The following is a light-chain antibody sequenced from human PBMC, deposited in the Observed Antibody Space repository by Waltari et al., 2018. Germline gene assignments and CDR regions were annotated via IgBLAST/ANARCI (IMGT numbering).Light chain of an antibody. Sequence: EIVLTQSPGTLSLSPGERATLSCRASQSVSRTLTWYQQQPGQAPKLRIYGASIRATGIPDRFTCSGSGTDFSLTISSLEPEDFAIYFCQHYVRLPATFGQGTKVEIK. CDR3: QHYVRLPAT. J-gene: IGKJ1*01. CDR2: GAS. V-gene: IGKV3-20*01. CDR1: QSVSRT.